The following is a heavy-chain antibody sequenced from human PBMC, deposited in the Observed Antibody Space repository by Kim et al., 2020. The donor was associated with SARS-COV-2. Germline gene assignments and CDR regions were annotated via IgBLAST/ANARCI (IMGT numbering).Heavy chain of an antibody. Sequence: GGSLRLSCAASGFTFSSYSMNWVRQAPGKGLEWVSSISSSSSYIYYADSVKGRFTISGDNAKNSLYLQMNSLRAEDTAVYYCAREASGSYYVADYWGQGTLVTVSS. CDR1: GFTFSSYS. CDR2: ISSSSSYI. D-gene: IGHD1-26*01. CDR3: AREASGSYYVADY. J-gene: IGHJ4*02. V-gene: IGHV3-21*04.